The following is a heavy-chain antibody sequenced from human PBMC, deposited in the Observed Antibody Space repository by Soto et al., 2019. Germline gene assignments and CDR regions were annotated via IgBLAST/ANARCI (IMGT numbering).Heavy chain of an antibody. D-gene: IGHD3-10*01. CDR1: GASISRTGFH. CDR2: IYEGGTT. Sequence: QLQLQESGPGLVKPSETLSLTCAVSGASISRTGFHWGWIRQPPGQGLEWIGSIYEGGTTFYNSSLKSRFTISADTSKNHFSLKLNSVTAADTAVYFCARRGSGHTFDYWGQGTLVTVSS. CDR3: ARRGSGHTFDY. V-gene: IGHV4-39*01. J-gene: IGHJ4*02.